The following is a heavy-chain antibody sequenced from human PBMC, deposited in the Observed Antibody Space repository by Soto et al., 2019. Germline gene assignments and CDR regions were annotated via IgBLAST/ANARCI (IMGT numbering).Heavy chain of an antibody. CDR1: GGSISNHY. CDR3: TRANWYSEY. J-gene: IGHJ4*02. D-gene: IGHD7-27*01. V-gene: IGHV4-59*11. CDR2: IYYNGNT. Sequence: EQLQESGRGLVKPSETLSLTWSVSGGSISNHYWSWIRQPPGKGLEWIGYIYYNGNTNYNPSLKSRVTMSVDTSRNQISLKLTTVTAADTAVYYCTRANWYSEYWGQGTLVTVSS.